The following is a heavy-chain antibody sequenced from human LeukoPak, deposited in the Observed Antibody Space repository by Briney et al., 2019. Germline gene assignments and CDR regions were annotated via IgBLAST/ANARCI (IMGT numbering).Heavy chain of an antibody. CDR1: GFTFSSYA. D-gene: IGHD1-14*01. Sequence: GGSLRLSCAASGFTFSSYAMSWVRQAPGKGLEWVAIISYDGSNKYYAASVKGRFTISRDNSKNTLYLQMNSLRAEDTAVYYCATPMGGGISYYYFDYWGQGTLVTVSS. CDR3: ATPMGGGISYYYFDY. J-gene: IGHJ4*02. CDR2: ISYDGSNK. V-gene: IGHV3-30*04.